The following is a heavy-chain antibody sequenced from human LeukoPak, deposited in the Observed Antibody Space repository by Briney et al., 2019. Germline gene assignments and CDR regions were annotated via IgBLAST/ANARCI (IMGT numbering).Heavy chain of an antibody. V-gene: IGHV3-66*01. Sequence: GGSLRLSCAASGFTVSSNYMSWVRQAPGKGLEWVSVIYSGGSTYYADSVKGRFTISRDNSKNTLYLQMNSLRAEDTAVYYCARALTYYDYVWGSYPTPGAFDIWGQGTMVTASS. CDR3: ARALTYYDYVWGSYPTPGAFDI. D-gene: IGHD3-16*02. J-gene: IGHJ3*02. CDR1: GFTVSSNY. CDR2: IYSGGST.